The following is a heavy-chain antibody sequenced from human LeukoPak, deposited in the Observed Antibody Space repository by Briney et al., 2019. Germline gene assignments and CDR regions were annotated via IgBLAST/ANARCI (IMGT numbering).Heavy chain of an antibody. CDR1: GGSFSGYY. CDR2: INHSGSI. CDR3: ARARNGKWGCDY. V-gene: IGHV4-34*01. Sequence: PSETLSLTCTVYGGSFSGYYWSWIRQPPGRGLEWIGEINHSGSINYNPSLKSRVTISVDTSKNQFSLKLSSVTAADTAVYYCARARNGKWGCDYWGQGTLVTVSS. J-gene: IGHJ4*02. D-gene: IGHD1-26*01.